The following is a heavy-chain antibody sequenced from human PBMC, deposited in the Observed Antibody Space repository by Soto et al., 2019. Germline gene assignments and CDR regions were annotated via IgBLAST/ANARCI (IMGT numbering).Heavy chain of an antibody. CDR1: GFTVSSNY. CDR3: ASASDLYSYYGMDV. J-gene: IGHJ6*02. V-gene: IGHV3-53*01. CDR2: IYSGGST. D-gene: IGHD2-2*02. Sequence: GGSLRLSCAASGFTVSSNYMSWVRQAPGKGLEWVSVIYSGGSTYYADTVKGRFTISRDNSKNTLYLQMNSLRAEDTAVYYCASASDLYSYYGMDVWGQGTTVTVSS.